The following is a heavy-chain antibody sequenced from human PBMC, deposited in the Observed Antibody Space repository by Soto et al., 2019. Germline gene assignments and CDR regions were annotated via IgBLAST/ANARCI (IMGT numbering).Heavy chain of an antibody. Sequence: HPGGSLRLSCAASGFTFSNYAMSWVRQAPGKGLDWVSTISSSGSNTYYADSVKGRFSISRDNSKNTVYLEMKNLRAEDTAVYYCAKERLARGIDYWGQGTLVTVSS. V-gene: IGHV3-23*01. J-gene: IGHJ4*02. CDR3: AKERLARGIDY. CDR2: ISSSGSNT. D-gene: IGHD3-10*01. CDR1: GFTFSNYA.